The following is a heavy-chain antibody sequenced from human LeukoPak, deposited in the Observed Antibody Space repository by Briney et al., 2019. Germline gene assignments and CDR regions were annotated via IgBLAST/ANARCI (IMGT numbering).Heavy chain of an antibody. J-gene: IGHJ4*02. CDR2: IIPILGIA. V-gene: IGHV1-69*04. CDR3: ARLAAAGIYYFDY. D-gene: IGHD6-13*01. Sequence: SVKVSCKASGYTFTSYGISWVRQAPGQGLEWMGRIIPILGIANYAQKFQGRVTITADKSTSTAYMELSSLRSEDTAVYYCARLAAAGIYYFDYWGQGTLVTVSS. CDR1: GYTFTSYG.